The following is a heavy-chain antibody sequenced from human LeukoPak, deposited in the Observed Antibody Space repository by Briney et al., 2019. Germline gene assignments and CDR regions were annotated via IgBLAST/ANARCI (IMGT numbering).Heavy chain of an antibody. J-gene: IGHJ5*02. CDR3: ARVVVLVAATPGNWFDP. CDR1: GGTFSSYA. D-gene: IGHD2-15*01. Sequence: ASVKVSCKASGGTFSSYAISWVRQAPGQGLEWMGWISAYNGNTNYAQKFRDRVTMTTDTSTSTVYMELRSLRSDDTAIYYCARVVVLVAATPGNWFDPWGQGTLVTVSS. CDR2: ISAYNGNT. V-gene: IGHV1-18*01.